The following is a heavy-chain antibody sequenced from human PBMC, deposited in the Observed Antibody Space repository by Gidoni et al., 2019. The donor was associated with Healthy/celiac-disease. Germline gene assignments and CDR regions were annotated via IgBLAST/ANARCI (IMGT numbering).Heavy chain of an antibody. CDR3: AREVLDYMDV. D-gene: IGHD1-20*01. CDR1: GFTVSSNY. V-gene: IGHV3-66*01. J-gene: IGHJ6*03. Sequence: EVQLVASGGGLVQPGGSLRLSCAASGFTVSSNYMSWVRPAPGKGLEWVSVSYSGGSTYYADSVKGRFTISRDNSKNTLYLQRNSRRAEDTAVYYCAREVLDYMDVWGKGTTVTVSS. CDR2: SYSGGST.